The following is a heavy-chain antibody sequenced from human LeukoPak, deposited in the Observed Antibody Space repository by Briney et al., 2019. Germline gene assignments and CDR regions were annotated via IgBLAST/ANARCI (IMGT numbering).Heavy chain of an antibody. CDR1: GGSISSSSYY. J-gene: IGHJ4*02. V-gene: IGHV4-39*07. Sequence: SETLSLTCTVSGGSISSSSYYWSWIRQPPGKGLEWIGEINHSGSTKYNPSLKSRVTISVDTSKNQFSLKLSSVTAADTAVYYCARGWPGGYFDYWGQGTLVTVSS. D-gene: IGHD3-16*01. CDR3: ARGWPGGYFDY. CDR2: INHSGST.